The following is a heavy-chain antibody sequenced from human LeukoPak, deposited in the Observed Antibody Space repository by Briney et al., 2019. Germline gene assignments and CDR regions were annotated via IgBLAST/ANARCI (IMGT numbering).Heavy chain of an antibody. D-gene: IGHD6-13*01. CDR3: AGFKEADFFDI. V-gene: IGHV4-4*07. CDR1: GGSLGTDY. J-gene: IGHJ3*02. CDR2: IYTGGNT. Sequence: PSETLSLTCTVSGGSLGTDYWTWIRQPAGKGLEWIGRIYTGGNTYYNPSLKSRATMSIDSSKNQFSLKLTSVTAADTAVYYCAGFKEADFFDIWGQGTLVTVPS.